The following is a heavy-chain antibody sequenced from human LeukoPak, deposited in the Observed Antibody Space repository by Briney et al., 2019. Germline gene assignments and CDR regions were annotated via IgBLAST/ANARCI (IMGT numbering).Heavy chain of an antibody. Sequence: GGSLRLSCAASGFSLSAYNMNWVRQAPGKGLEWVANIKQDGSEKYYVDSVKGRFTISRDNAKNSLYLQMNSLRAEDTAVYYCAREASEVVWNGGGNWFDPWGQGTLVTVSS. CDR3: AREASEVVWNGGGNWFDP. V-gene: IGHV3-7*01. J-gene: IGHJ5*02. D-gene: IGHD1-1*01. CDR1: GFSLSAYN. CDR2: IKQDGSEK.